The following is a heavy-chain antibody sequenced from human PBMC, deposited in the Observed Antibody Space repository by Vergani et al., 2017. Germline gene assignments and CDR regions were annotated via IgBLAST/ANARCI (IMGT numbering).Heavy chain of an antibody. CDR1: GFTFSSYA. CDR3: AKDAPYYYGSGSYSY. D-gene: IGHD3-10*01. Sequence: QVQLVESGGGVVQPGRSLRLSCAASGFTFSSYAMHWVRQAPGKGLEWVAVISYDGSNKYYADSVKGRFTISRDNSKNTLYLQMNSLRAEDTAVYYCAKDAPYYYGSGSYSYWGQGTLVTVSS. J-gene: IGHJ4*02. V-gene: IGHV3-30-3*01. CDR2: ISYDGSNK.